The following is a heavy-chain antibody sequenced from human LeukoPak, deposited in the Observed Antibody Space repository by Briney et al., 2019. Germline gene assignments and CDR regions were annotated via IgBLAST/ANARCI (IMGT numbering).Heavy chain of an antibody. CDR2: ISGSGGST. Sequence: PGGSLRLSCAASGFTFSNYAMSWVRQAPGKGLEWVSSISGSGGSTYYADSVKGRFTISRDNSKNTLFLQMNSLRAEDTAVYYCAKDMGIIVATTINWFDPWGQGTLVIVSS. CDR3: AKDMGIIVATTINWFDP. D-gene: IGHD5-12*01. J-gene: IGHJ5*02. CDR1: GFTFSNYA. V-gene: IGHV3-23*01.